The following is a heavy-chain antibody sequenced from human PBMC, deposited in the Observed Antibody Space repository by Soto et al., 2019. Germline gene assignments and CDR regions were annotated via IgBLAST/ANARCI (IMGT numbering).Heavy chain of an antibody. CDR3: VRVGSGYDF. Sequence: GGSLRLSCAASGFRFSGYSVHWVRQAPGKGLEYVSAINGNGDSTYYANSVKGRFTISRDNSKNTLYLQMRSLRADDMAVYFCVRVGSGYDFWGQGTLVTVSS. J-gene: IGHJ4*02. D-gene: IGHD1-26*01. CDR2: INGNGDST. CDR1: GFRFSGYS. V-gene: IGHV3-64*01.